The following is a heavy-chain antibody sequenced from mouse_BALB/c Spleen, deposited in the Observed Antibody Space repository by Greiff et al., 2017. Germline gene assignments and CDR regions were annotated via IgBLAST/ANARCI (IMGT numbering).Heavy chain of an antibody. Sequence: LQHPGSELVRPGASVKLSCKASGYTFTSYWMHWVKQRPGQGLEWIGNIYPGSGSTNYDEKFKSKATLTVDTSSSTAYMQLSSLTSEDSAVYYCTRGWVRRGYAMDYWGQGTSVTVSS. CDR3: TRGWVRRGYAMDY. V-gene: IGHV1S22*01. J-gene: IGHJ4*01. CDR1: GYTFTSYW. D-gene: IGHD2-14*01. CDR2: IYPGSGST.